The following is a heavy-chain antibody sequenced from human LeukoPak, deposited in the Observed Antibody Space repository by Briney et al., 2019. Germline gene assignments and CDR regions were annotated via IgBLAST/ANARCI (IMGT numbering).Heavy chain of an antibody. CDR3: AKGPLSGTFDY. Sequence: GGSLRLSCAASGFTFSSYAMSWVRQAPGKGLEWVSAISGGGNSAYYADSVKGRFTISRDNSKNTLSLQMNSLRADDTAIYYCAKGPLSGTFDYWGQGTLVTVSS. J-gene: IGHJ4*02. V-gene: IGHV3-23*01. CDR1: GFTFSSYA. D-gene: IGHD3-3*01. CDR2: ISGGGNSA.